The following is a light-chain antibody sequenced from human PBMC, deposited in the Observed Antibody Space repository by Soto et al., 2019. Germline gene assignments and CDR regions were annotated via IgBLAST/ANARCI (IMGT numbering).Light chain of an antibody. V-gene: IGKV1-5*03. CDR2: KAS. CDR3: QQYNSYSWT. Sequence: DIQMTQSPSTLYASVGDRVTINCRASQSVSDWLAWYQQKPGEAPKLLIYKASTLESGVPSRFSGSGSGTEFTLTISSLQPDDFATYYCQQYNSYSWTFGQGTKVDIK. J-gene: IGKJ1*01. CDR1: QSVSDW.